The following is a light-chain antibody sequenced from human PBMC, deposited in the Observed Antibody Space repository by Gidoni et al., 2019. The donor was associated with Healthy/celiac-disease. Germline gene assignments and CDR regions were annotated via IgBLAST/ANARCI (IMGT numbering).Light chain of an antibody. V-gene: IGKV3-20*01. J-gene: IGKJ1*01. Sequence: EIVLTQSPGTLSLSPGERATLSCRASQSVSSSYLAWYQQKPGQAPRLLIYGASSRATGIPDRFSCSGSGTDFTLTSSRLEPEDFAVYYCQQYGSSHWTFGQGTKVEIK. CDR3: QQYGSSHWT. CDR2: GAS. CDR1: QSVSSSY.